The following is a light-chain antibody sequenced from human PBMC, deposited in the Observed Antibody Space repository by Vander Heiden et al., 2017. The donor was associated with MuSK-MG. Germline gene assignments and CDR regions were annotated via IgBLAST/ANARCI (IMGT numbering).Light chain of an antibody. CDR2: TNS. CDR1: QSRIHSNGDHY. V-gene: IGKV2-30*02. CDR3: GQRTHWRLT. Sequence: DVCMTKSPPPPPVTVRQPASAPCSSSQSRIHSNGDHYYSWFQQRPGHSPTRLIYTNSDRDSGVPFRFSGRGSGTDFTLSISRVEAEDVGVYYCGQRTHWRLTFGGGTKVEIK. J-gene: IGKJ4*01.